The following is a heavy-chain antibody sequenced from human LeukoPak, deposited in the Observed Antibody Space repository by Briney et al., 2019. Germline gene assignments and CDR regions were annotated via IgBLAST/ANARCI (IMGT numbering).Heavy chain of an antibody. CDR2: IKQDGSEK. D-gene: IGHD5-18*01. CDR1: GFTVSNNH. Sequence: GGSLRLSCVASGFTVSNNHMSWVRQAPGKGLEWVANIKQDGSEKYYVDSVKGRFTISRDNAKNSLYLQMNSLRAEDTAVYYCARDQDMDTAMVTFDYWGQGTLVTVSS. CDR3: ARDQDMDTAMVTFDY. J-gene: IGHJ4*02. V-gene: IGHV3-7*01.